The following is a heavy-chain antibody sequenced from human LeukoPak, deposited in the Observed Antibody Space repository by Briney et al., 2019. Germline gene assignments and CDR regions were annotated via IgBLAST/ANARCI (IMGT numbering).Heavy chain of an antibody. D-gene: IGHD1-1*01. J-gene: IGHJ4*02. Sequence: QAGGSLRLSCAASGFTFSSYAMSWVRQAPGKGLEWVSYISSSGSTIYYADSVKGRFTISRDNAKNSLYLQMNSLRAEDTAVYYCARLDLRAYGIHWGQGTLVTVSS. V-gene: IGHV3-48*04. CDR2: ISSSGSTI. CDR3: ARLDLRAYGIH. CDR1: GFTFSSYA.